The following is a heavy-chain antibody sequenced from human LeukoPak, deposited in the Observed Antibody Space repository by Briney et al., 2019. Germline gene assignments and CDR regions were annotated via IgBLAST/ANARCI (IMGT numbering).Heavy chain of an antibody. V-gene: IGHV3-23*01. D-gene: IGHD3-22*01. CDR1: GFTFSSAA. CDR3: AKGPQLNSGYHPDY. J-gene: IGHJ4*01. CDR2: VTGSDDRT. Sequence: GGSLRLSCAASGFTFSSAAMTWVRQAPGRGLEWVSTVTGSDDRTYYADSVKGRFTIPRDYSRNMLHLQMNSLRVEDTAMYYCAKGPQLNSGYHPDYWGHGTLVTVSS.